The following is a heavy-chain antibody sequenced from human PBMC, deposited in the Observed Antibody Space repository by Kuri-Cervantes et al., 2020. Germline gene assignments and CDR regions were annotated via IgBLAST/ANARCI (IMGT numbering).Heavy chain of an antibody. Sequence: ASVKVSCKVSGYTLTELSMHWVRQAPGKGLEWMGSFDPEDGETIYAQKFQGRVTMTEDTSTDTAYMELSSLRSEDTAVYYCARGQYSSGWYDYWGQGTLVTVSS. D-gene: IGHD6-19*01. V-gene: IGHV1-24*01. CDR3: ARGQYSSGWYDY. J-gene: IGHJ4*02. CDR1: GYTLTELS. CDR2: FDPEDGET.